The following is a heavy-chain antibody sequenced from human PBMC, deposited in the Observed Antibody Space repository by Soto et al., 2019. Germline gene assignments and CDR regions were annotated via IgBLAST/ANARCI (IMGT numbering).Heavy chain of an antibody. CDR1: GGSINTFY. CDR3: AREGSYSAYNFAHGIQLWSFDC. J-gene: IGHJ4*02. Sequence: TSETLSLTCTVSGGSINTFYWSWVRQPAGKGLEWIGRIFSSGSTSFNPSLESRVAMSVDTSKNHFSLNLSSVTAADMAVYYCAREGSYSAYNFAHGIQLWSFDCWGQGALVTVSS. CDR2: IFSSGST. D-gene: IGHD5-12*01. V-gene: IGHV4-4*07.